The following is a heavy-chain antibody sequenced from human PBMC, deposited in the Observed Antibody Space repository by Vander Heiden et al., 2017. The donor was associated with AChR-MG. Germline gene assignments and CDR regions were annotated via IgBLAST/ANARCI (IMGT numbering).Heavy chain of an antibody. J-gene: IGHJ4*02. V-gene: IGHV4-31*03. CDR2: IYYSGST. CDR3: ARDLGGYSYGSYYFDY. Sequence: QVQLQESGPGLVKPSQTLSLTCTVSGGSISRGGYYWSWIRQHPGKGLEWIGYIYYSGSTYYNPSLKSRVTISVDTSKNQSSLKLSSVTAADTAVYYCARDLGGYSYGSYYFDYWGQGTLVTVSS. D-gene: IGHD5-18*01. CDR1: GGSISRGGYY.